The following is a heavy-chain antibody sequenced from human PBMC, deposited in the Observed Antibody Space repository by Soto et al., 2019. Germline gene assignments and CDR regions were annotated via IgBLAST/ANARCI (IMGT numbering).Heavy chain of an antibody. D-gene: IGHD6-19*01. J-gene: IGHJ4*02. V-gene: IGHV4-30-2*01. CDR3: AKDGTRIAVAEPLGY. CDR2: IYHSGST. CDR1: GGSISSGGYS. Sequence: SETLSLTCAVSGGSISSGGYSWSWIRQPPGKGLEWIGYIYHSGSTYYNPSLKSRVTISRDNSKNTLFLQMNSLRAEDTAVYYCAKDGTRIAVAEPLGYWGQGTLVTVSS.